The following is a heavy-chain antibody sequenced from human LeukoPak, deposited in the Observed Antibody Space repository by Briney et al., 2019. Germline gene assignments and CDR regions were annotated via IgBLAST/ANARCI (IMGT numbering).Heavy chain of an antibody. Sequence: GGSLRLSCAASGFTFSSYAMSWVRQAPGKGLEWVSGINNNGANTYYADSVKGRFTISRDNSKNTLYLQMNSLRAEDTAVYYCAKIAETSGSYGQGYDYWGQGTLVTVSS. J-gene: IGHJ4*02. D-gene: IGHD1-26*01. CDR1: GFTFSSYA. CDR2: INNNGANT. V-gene: IGHV3-23*01. CDR3: AKIAETSGSYGQGYDY.